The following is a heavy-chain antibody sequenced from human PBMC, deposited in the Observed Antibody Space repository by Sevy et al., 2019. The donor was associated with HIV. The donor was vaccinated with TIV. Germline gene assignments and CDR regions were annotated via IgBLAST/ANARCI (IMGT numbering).Heavy chain of an antibody. CDR2: IYSGGST. V-gene: IGHV3-66*01. D-gene: IGHD3-22*01. CDR3: ARDRYYDASGYYYYYYGLDV. Sequence: GGSLRLSCAASEFSVTDNYMSWVRQAPGKGLEWVSTIYSGGSTFYADSVKGRFTISRDNSTNTLYLHMNSLRAEDTAVYYCARDRYYDASGYYYYYYGLDVWGQGTTVTVSS. J-gene: IGHJ6*02. CDR1: EFSVTDNY.